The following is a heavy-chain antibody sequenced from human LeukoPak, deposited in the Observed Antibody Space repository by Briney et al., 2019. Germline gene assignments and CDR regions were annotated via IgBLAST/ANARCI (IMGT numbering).Heavy chain of an antibody. CDR3: ARFSQYYDSPTHYLDY. J-gene: IGHJ4*02. D-gene: IGHD2/OR15-2a*01. CDR1: GGSISSYY. Sequence: SETLSLTCTVSGGSISSYYWGWIRQPPGKGLEWIGYIYYSGSANYNPSLKSRVTISVDTSKNQFSLRLNSVTAADTAVYYCARFSQYYDSPTHYLDYWGQGILVTVSS. V-gene: IGHV4-59*08. CDR2: IYYSGSA.